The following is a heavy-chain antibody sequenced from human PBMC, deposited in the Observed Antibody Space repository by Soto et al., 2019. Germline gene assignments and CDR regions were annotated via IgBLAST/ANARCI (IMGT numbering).Heavy chain of an antibody. CDR3: ARDYGYSYFDY. CDR1: GFTFSSYG. CDR2: IWYDGSNK. J-gene: IGHJ4*02. D-gene: IGHD5-18*01. V-gene: IGHV3-33*01. Sequence: GSLRLSCAASGFTFSSYGMHWVRQAPGKVLEWVAVIWYDGSNKYYADSVKGRFTISRDNSKNTLYLQMNSLRAEDTAVYYCARDYGYSYFDYWGQGXLVTV.